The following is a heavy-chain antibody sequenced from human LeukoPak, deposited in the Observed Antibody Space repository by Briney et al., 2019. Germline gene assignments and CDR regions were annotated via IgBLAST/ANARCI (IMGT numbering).Heavy chain of an antibody. D-gene: IGHD2-8*01. J-gene: IGHJ4*02. V-gene: IGHV4-59*12. CDR2: IYYSGST. Sequence: PSETLSLTCTVSGGSISNYYWSWIRQPPGKGLEWIGHIYYSGSTNYNPSLKSRVIISLDTSKNQFSLKLSSVTAADTAVYYCARLYTTGSFDYWGQGTLVTVSS. CDR3: ARLYTTGSFDY. CDR1: GGSISNYY.